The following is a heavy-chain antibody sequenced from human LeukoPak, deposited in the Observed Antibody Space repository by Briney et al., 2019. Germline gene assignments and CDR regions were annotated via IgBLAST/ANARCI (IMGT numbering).Heavy chain of an antibody. CDR2: IILIFGTA. V-gene: IGHV1-69*05. D-gene: IGHD3-22*01. Sequence: GSSVKVSCKASGGTFSSYAISWVRQAPGQGLEWMGRIILIFGTANYAQKFQGRVTITTDESTSTAYMELSSLRSEDTAVYYCARDPDYYDSSGDFDYWGQGTLVTVSS. J-gene: IGHJ4*02. CDR3: ARDPDYYDSSGDFDY. CDR1: GGTFSSYA.